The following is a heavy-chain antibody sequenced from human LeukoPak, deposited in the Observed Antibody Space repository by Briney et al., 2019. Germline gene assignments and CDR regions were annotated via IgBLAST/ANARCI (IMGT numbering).Heavy chain of an antibody. J-gene: IGHJ5*02. D-gene: IGHD2-2*01. V-gene: IGHV4-34*01. CDR2: INHSGST. Sequence: PSETLSLTCAVSGGSFSGYYWSWIRQPPGKRLEWIGEINHSGSTNYNPSLKSRVTISVDTSKNQFSLKLSSVTAADTAVYYCANKIGVPAAIGWFDPWGQGTLVTVSS. CDR3: ANKIGVPAAIGWFDP. CDR1: GGSFSGYY.